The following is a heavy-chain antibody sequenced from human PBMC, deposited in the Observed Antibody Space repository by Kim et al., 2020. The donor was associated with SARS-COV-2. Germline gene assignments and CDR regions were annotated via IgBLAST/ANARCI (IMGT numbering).Heavy chain of an antibody. CDR2: INHSGST. CDR1: GGSFSGYY. Sequence: SETLSLTCAVYGGSFSGYYWSWIRQPPGKGLEWIGEINHSGSTNYNPSLKSRVTISVDTSKNQFSLKLSSVTAADTAVYYCARGRGRHDSVYRNMFDPRG. D-gene: IGHD2-21*02. V-gene: IGHV4-34*01. J-gene: IGHJ5*02. CDR3: ARGRGRHDSVYRNMFDP.